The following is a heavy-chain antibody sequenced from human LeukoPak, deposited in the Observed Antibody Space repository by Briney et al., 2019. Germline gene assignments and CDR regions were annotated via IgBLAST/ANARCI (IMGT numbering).Heavy chain of an antibody. CDR1: GDSISIYY. Sequence: PSETLSLTCSVSGDSISIYYWSWIRQPPGKGLEWIGYIYNSGSTNYNPSLKSRVTISEDTSKNQFSLKLTSVTAADTAVYYCARDRELGYWGQGTLVTVSS. CDR2: IYNSGST. V-gene: IGHV4-59*01. CDR3: ARDRELGY. J-gene: IGHJ4*02. D-gene: IGHD3-10*01.